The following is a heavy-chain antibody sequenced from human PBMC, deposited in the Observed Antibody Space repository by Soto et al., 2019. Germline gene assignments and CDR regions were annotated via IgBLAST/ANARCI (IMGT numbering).Heavy chain of an antibody. D-gene: IGHD6-13*01. V-gene: IGHV3-7*01. CDR2: IKQDGSEK. J-gene: IGHJ6*02. CDR3: ARIASAGRGWDV. Sequence: EVQLVESGGGLVQPGGSLRLSCAASGFTFSSYWMSWVRQAPVKGLEWVGNIKQDGSEKNYVDFVEGRFTISRDNAENYLYLQMNSLRAEDTAVYYCARIASAGRGWDVWGQGTTVVVSS. CDR1: GFTFSSYW.